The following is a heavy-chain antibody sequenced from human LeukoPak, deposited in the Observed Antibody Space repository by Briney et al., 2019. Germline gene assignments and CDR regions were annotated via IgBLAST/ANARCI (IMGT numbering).Heavy chain of an antibody. CDR3: GKEAAYSSGWYTDY. J-gene: IGHJ4*02. CDR1: GLVFSIYT. CDR2: ISGSGGST. D-gene: IGHD6-19*01. V-gene: IGHV3-23*01. Sequence: GGSLRLSCSASGLVFSIYTMYWVRQAPGKGPEYVSTISGSGGSTYYADSVKGRFTISRDNSKNTLNLQMNSLRAEDTAVYYCGKEAAYSSGWYTDYWGQGILVTVSS.